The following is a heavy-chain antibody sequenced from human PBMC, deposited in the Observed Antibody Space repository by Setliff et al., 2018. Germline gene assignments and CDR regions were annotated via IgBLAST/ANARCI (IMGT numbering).Heavy chain of an antibody. V-gene: IGHV1-3*01. CDR2: INGGNGNT. Sequence: ASVKVSCKASGYTFTSYALHWLRQAPGQRLEWMAYINGGNGNTHYSQKFRGRVTVTRDTSASTVFMELSTLSSEDTAVCYCAREVYDILTGYSYWYFDLWGRGTLVTVSS. CDR3: AREVYDILTGYSYWYFDL. CDR1: GYTFTSYA. J-gene: IGHJ2*01. D-gene: IGHD3-9*01.